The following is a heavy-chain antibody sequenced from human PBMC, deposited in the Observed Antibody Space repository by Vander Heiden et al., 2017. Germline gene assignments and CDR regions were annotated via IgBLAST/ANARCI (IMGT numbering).Heavy chain of an antibody. CDR1: GFTFSSYA. D-gene: IGHD4-17*01. CDR2: ISGSGGST. CDR3: AKDPHGDWYFDL. J-gene: IGHJ2*01. V-gene: IGHV3-23*01. Sequence: EVQLLESGGGLVQPGGSLRLSCAASGFTFSSYALSWVPPAPGKGLEWVSAISGSGGSTYYADSVKGRFTISRDNSKNTLYLQMNSLRAEDTAVYYCAKDPHGDWYFDLWGRGTLVTVSS.